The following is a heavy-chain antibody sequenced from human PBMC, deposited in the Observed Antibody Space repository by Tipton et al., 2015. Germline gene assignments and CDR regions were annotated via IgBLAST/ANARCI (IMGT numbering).Heavy chain of an antibody. CDR2: IYYSGST. V-gene: IGHV4-59*01. CDR3: ARRRVATGGKAFDI. D-gene: IGHD5-12*01. J-gene: IGHJ3*02. Sequence: LRLSCTVSGGSIRSYYWSWIRQPPGKGLEWIGYIYYSGSTNYNPSLQSRVTISVDTSKNQFSLNLSSVTAADTAVYFCARRRVATGGKAFDIWGQGTMVTVSS. CDR1: GGSIRSYY.